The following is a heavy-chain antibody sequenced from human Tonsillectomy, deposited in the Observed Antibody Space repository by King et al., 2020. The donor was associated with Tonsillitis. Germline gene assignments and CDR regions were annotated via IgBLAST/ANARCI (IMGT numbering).Heavy chain of an antibody. J-gene: IGHJ4*02. CDR2: ISGSGGSP. V-gene: IGHV3-23*04. CDR1: GFTFSTYV. CDR3: AKERMVYASTPDFFDY. D-gene: IGHD2-8*01. Sequence: VQLVESGGGLVQPGGSLRLSCAASGFTFSTYVMSWVRQAPGKGLEWVSAISGSGGSPYYADSVKGRFTISRDNSKNTLYLQMNSLRAEDTSLYYCAKERMVYASTPDFFDYWGQGNRVTVSS.